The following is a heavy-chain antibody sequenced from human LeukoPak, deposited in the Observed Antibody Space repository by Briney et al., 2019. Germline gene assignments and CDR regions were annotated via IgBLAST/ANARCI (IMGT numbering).Heavy chain of an antibody. CDR2: MSSNGGST. J-gene: IGHJ6*02. CDR1: GFTFSSYA. V-gene: IGHV3-64*01. D-gene: IGHD3-22*01. Sequence: GGPLRLSCAASGFTFSSYALHWVRRAPGKGLEYFSGMSSNGGSTYYANCVQGRFTISRDNSKNTLYFQMGSVGAEDMDVYYCARDFYYDSSGPYFYYRMDVWGQGPTVPVSS. CDR3: ARDFYYDSSGPYFYYRMDV.